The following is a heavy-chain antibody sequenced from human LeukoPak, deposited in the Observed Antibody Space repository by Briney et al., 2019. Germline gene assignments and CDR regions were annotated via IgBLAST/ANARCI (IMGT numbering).Heavy chain of an antibody. CDR3: AKDQYYYDSSGYSLDY. CDR1: GFTLSSYA. D-gene: IGHD3-22*01. J-gene: IGHJ4*02. Sequence: GGSLTLSYAASGFTLSSYAMSWVRQAPGKGLEWVSAISGSGGSTYYADSVKGRFTISRDNSKNTLYLQMNSLRAEDTAVYYCAKDQYYYDSSGYSLDYWGQGTLVTVSS. V-gene: IGHV3-23*01. CDR2: ISGSGGST.